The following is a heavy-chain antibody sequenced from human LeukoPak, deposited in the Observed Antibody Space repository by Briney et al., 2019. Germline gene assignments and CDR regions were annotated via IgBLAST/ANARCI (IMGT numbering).Heavy chain of an antibody. CDR2: ISYDGSDK. CDR1: GFTFSSYG. V-gene: IGHV3-30*18. Sequence: GGSLRLSCAASGFTFSSYGMHWVRQAPGKGLEWVALISYDGSDKYYADSVKGRFTISRDNSKNTLYLQMNSLRAEDTAVYSCAKDHGYGGYDWIDYWAQGTLVTVSP. J-gene: IGHJ4*02. D-gene: IGHD5-12*01. CDR3: AKDHGYGGYDWIDY.